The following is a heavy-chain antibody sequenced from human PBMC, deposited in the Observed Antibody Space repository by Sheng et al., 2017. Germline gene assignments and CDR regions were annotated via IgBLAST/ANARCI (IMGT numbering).Heavy chain of an antibody. CDR3: AREAITMVRGVIIKLLRGSFDY. J-gene: IGHJ4*02. D-gene: IGHD3-10*01. V-gene: IGHV4-34*01. CDR1: GGSFSGYY. Sequence: QVQLQQWGAGLLKPSETLSLTCAVYGGSFSGYYWSWIRQPPGKGLEWIGEINHSGSTNYNPSLKSRVTISVDTSKNQFSLKLSSVTAADTAVYYCAREAITMVRGVIIKLLRGSFDYWGQGTLVTVSS. CDR2: INHSGST.